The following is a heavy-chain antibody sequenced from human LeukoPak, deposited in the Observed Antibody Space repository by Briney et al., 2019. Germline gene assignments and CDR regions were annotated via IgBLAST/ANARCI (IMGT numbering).Heavy chain of an antibody. CDR1: GGSFSGYY. D-gene: IGHD6-19*01. CDR3: ARDDTGYSSGWSKDFDY. Sequence: NPSETLSLTCAVYGGSFSGYYWSWIRQPPGKGLEWIGSIYYSGSTYYNPSLKSRVTISVDTSKNQFSLKLSSVTAADTAVYYCARDDTGYSSGWSKDFDYWGQGTLVTVSS. V-gene: IGHV4-34*01. J-gene: IGHJ4*02. CDR2: IYYSGST.